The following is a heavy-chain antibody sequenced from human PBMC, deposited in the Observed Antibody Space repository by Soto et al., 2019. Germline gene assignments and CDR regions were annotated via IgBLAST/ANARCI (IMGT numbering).Heavy chain of an antibody. D-gene: IGHD6-13*01. CDR2: INPSGGST. CDR1: GYTFTSYY. J-gene: IGHJ3*02. Sequence: ASVKVSCKASGYTFTSYYMHWVRQAPGQGLEWMGIINPSGGSTSYAQKFQGRVTMTRDTSTSTVYMELSSLRSEDTAVYYCASLMSSQSGYIAAAGTTAFDIWGQGTMDTVSS. CDR3: ASLMSSQSGYIAAAGTTAFDI. V-gene: IGHV1-46*01.